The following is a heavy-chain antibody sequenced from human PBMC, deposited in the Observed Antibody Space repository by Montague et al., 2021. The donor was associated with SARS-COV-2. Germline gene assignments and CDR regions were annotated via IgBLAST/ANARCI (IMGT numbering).Heavy chain of an antibody. Sequence: SETLSLTCAVYGGSFSGYYWSWIRQPPGKGLEWIGEINHSGSTNYNPSLKSRVTISVDTSKKQFSLRLSPVTAADTAVYYCARDVVAAPGTFDYWGQGTLVTVSS. J-gene: IGHJ4*02. V-gene: IGHV4-34*01. CDR3: ARDVVAAPGTFDY. D-gene: IGHD6-13*01. CDR1: GGSFSGYY. CDR2: INHSGST.